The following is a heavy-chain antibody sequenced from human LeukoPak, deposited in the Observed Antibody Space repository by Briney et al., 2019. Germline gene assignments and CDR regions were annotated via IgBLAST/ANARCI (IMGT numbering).Heavy chain of an antibody. CDR2: IDYSGSS. V-gene: IGHV4-59*01. Sequence: SETLSLTCTVSGASISSFYWTWIRQPPGKGLEWIGCIDYSGSSTYNTALQSRVTISAETSNNQVSLKPRSVSAADTAVYYCARGFGNGYYIPWGQGTLVTVSS. D-gene: IGHD3-3*01. J-gene: IGHJ5*02. CDR1: GASISSFY. CDR3: ARGFGNGYYIP.